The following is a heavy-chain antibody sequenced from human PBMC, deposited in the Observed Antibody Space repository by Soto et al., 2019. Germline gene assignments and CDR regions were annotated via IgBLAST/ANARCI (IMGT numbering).Heavy chain of an antibody. CDR1: GGTFSSYA. J-gene: IGHJ6*02. V-gene: IGHV1-69*13. CDR3: ASSRRGYSYGHPFWYYYYGMDV. D-gene: IGHD5-18*01. CDR2: IIPIFGTA. Sequence: GASVKVSCKASGGTFSSYAISWVRQAPGQGLEWMGGIIPIFGTANYAQKFQGRVTITADESTSTAYMELSSLRSEDTAVYYCASSRRGYSYGHPFWYYYYGMDVWGQGTTVTVSS.